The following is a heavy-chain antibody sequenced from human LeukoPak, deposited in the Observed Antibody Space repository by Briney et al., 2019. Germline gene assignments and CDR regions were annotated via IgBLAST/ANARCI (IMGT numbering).Heavy chain of an antibody. CDR3: ARNLWFGESSDAFYI. CDR1: GGSFSGYY. CDR2: IYYSGST. D-gene: IGHD3-10*01. Sequence: SETLSLTCAVYGGSFSGYYWSWIRQPPGKGLEWIGYIYYSGSTNYNPSLKSRVTISVDTSKNQFSLRLTSVTAADTAVYYCARNLWFGESSDAFYIWGQGTMVTVSS. V-gene: IGHV4-59*01. J-gene: IGHJ3*02.